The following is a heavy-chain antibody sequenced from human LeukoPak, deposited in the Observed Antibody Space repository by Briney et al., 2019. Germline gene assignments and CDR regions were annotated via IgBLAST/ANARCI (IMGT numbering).Heavy chain of an antibody. J-gene: IGHJ4*02. CDR3: ARQPRSGKLGGY. D-gene: IGHD2-15*01. Sequence: ASVKVSCRASGGTFSSYAISWVRQAPGQGLEWMGGIIPIFGTANYAQKFQGRVTITADESTSTAYMELSSLRSEDTAVYYCARQPRSGKLGGYWGQGTLVTVSS. CDR1: GGTFSSYA. V-gene: IGHV1-69*13. CDR2: IIPIFGTA.